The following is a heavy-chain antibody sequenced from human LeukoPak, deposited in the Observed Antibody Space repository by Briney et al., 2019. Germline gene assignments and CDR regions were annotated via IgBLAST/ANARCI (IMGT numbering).Heavy chain of an antibody. J-gene: IGHJ4*02. CDR2: IYYTGSS. CDR1: GGSISSSSYY. CDR3: ARRGGSKIDY. V-gene: IGHV4-39*01. Sequence: SETLSLTCTVSGGSISSSSYYWGWIRQSPGKGLDWIGNIYYTGSSYYNPSLRSRLTISVDTSKNQFSLKLTSMTAADTAVYYCARRGGSKIDYWGQGTLVTVSS. D-gene: IGHD3-3*01.